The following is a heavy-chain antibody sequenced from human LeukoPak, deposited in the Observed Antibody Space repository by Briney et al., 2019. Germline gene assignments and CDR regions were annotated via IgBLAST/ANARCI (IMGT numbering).Heavy chain of an antibody. J-gene: IGHJ4*02. CDR3: AKDRLRYCSGGSCYYFDY. Sequence: GGSLRLSCAASGFTFSSYGMHWARQAPGKGLEWVAVISYDGSNKYYADSVKGRFTISRDNSKNTLYLQMNSLRAEDTAVYYCAKDRLRYCSGGSCYYFDYWGQGTLVTVSS. CDR1: GFTFSSYG. V-gene: IGHV3-30*18. D-gene: IGHD2-15*01. CDR2: ISYDGSNK.